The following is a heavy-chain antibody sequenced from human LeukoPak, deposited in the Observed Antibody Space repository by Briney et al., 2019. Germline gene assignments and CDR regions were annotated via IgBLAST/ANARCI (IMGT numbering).Heavy chain of an antibody. V-gene: IGHV4-61*02. J-gene: IGHJ5*02. CDR3: AGSRCSSKTCYWNWFDP. CDR2: IYSSGST. CDR1: GGSISSGYYH. D-gene: IGHD2-2*01. Sequence: PSQTLSLTCTVSGGSISSGYYHWNWIRQSAGKGLEWLGRIYSSGSTNYNPSLESRLTISADSSTNQFSLKLTSVIATDTAVYYRAGSRCSSKTCYWNWFDPWGQGTLVTVSS.